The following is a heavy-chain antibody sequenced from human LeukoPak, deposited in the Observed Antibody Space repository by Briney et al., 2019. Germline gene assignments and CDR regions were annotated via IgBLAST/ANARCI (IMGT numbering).Heavy chain of an antibody. D-gene: IGHD5-12*01. CDR1: GFTFSSYA. V-gene: IGHV3-23*01. Sequence: GGSLRLSCVASGFTFSSYAMSWVRQAPGKGLEWVSAISGSGGSTYYADSVKGRFTISRDNSKNTLYLQMNSLRAEDTAVYYCAKNTLDSGYDYVDYWGQGTLVTVSS. CDR2: ISGSGGST. J-gene: IGHJ4*02. CDR3: AKNTLDSGYDYVDY.